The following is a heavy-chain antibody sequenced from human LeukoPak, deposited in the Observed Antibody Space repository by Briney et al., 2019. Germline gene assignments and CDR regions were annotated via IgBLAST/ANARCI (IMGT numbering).Heavy chain of an antibody. Sequence: GSVKFSCKASGYTFPSYDITWVRQATGQGLEWMGWMNPNSGNTGYAQKFQGRVTMTRNTSISTAYMELSSLRSEDTAVYYCARGGFSSSYGGMDVWGQGTTVTVSS. CDR1: GYTFPSYD. CDR2: MNPNSGNT. D-gene: IGHD6-6*01. V-gene: IGHV1-8*01. J-gene: IGHJ6*02. CDR3: ARGGFSSSYGGMDV.